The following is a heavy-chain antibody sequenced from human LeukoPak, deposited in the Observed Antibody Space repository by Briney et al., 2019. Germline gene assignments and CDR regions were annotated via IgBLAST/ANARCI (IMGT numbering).Heavy chain of an antibody. V-gene: IGHV4-39*01. CDR2: IYYSGST. D-gene: IGHD1-26*01. Sequence: SETLSLTCSVSGGSISELNYYWGWIRQPPGKGLEWIGNIYYSGSTYNNPSLESRAVISVDTSRNQFSLKLTSVTATDTAVYYCARQGVVGATGFDFWGQGILVTVSS. CDR3: ARQGVVGATGFDF. J-gene: IGHJ4*02. CDR1: GGSISELNYY.